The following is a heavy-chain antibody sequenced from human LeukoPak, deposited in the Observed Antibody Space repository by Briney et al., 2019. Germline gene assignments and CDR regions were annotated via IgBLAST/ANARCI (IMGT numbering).Heavy chain of an antibody. CDR3: ARGPTNLDY. Sequence: SETLSLTCAVYGGSFSGYYWSWIRQPPGKGLEWIGEINHSGSTNYNPSLKSRVTISVDTSKNQFSLKLSSVTAADTAVYYCARGPTNLDYWGQGTLDTVSS. CDR1: GGSFSGYY. D-gene: IGHD2-2*01. V-gene: IGHV4-34*01. J-gene: IGHJ4*02. CDR2: INHSGST.